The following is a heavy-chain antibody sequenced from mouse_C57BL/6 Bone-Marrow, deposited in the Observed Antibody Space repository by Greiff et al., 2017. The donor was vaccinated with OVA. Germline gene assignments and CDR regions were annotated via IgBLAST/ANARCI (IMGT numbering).Heavy chain of an antibody. CDR2: IDPNSGGT. CDR1: GYTFTSYW. Sequence: VQLQQPGAELVKPGASVKLSCKASGYTFTSYWMHWVKQRPGRGLEWIGRIDPNSGGTKYNEKFKSKATLTVDKPSSTAYMQLSSLTSEDSAVYYCARRSITTVVGDYAMDYWGQGTSVTVSS. D-gene: IGHD1-1*01. V-gene: IGHV1-72*01. J-gene: IGHJ4*01. CDR3: ARRSITTVVGDYAMDY.